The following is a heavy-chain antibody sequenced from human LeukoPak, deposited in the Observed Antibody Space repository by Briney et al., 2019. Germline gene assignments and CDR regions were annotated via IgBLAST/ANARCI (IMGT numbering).Heavy chain of an antibody. Sequence: GGSLRLSCAASGFTFSTYSMSWVRQAPGKGLEWVSTIGAATYYADSVNGRFIISRDNSKNTLYLQMNSLGAEDTAIYYCAKRVGGSPYYFDYWGQGTPVTVSS. V-gene: IGHV3-23*01. D-gene: IGHD4-23*01. J-gene: IGHJ4*02. CDR1: GFTFSTYS. CDR3: AKRVGGSPYYFDY. CDR2: IGAAT.